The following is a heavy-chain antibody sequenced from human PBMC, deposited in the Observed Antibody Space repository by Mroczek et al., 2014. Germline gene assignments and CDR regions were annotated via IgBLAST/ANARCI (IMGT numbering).Heavy chain of an antibody. J-gene: IGHJ4*02. CDR1: GGTFSSYA. CDR3: AEIRVAVAGTTGPGGAPDY. D-gene: IGHD6-19*01. CDR2: IIPIFGTA. Sequence: QVQLVQSGAEVKKPGSSVKVSCKASGGTFSSYAISWVRQAPGQGLEWMGGIIPIFGTANYAQKFQGRVTITADESTSTAYMELSSLRSEDTAVYYCAEIRVAVAGTTGPGGAPDYWGQGTLVTVSS. V-gene: IGHV1-69*12.